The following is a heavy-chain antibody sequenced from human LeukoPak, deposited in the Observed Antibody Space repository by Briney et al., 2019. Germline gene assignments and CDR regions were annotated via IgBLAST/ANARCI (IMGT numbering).Heavy chain of an antibody. Sequence: GGSLRLSCAASGFTFSSYSMNWVRQAPGKGLEWVSSISSSSGYIYYADSVKGRFTISRDNAKNSLYLQMNGLRAEDTAVYYCARTTESSYDFWSGYRDYWGQGTLVTVSS. J-gene: IGHJ4*02. CDR2: ISSSSGYI. V-gene: IGHV3-21*01. CDR3: ARTTESSYDFWSGYRDY. D-gene: IGHD3-3*01. CDR1: GFTFSSYS.